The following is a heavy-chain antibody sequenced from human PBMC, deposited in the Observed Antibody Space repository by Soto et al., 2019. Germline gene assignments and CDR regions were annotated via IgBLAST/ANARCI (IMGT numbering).Heavy chain of an antibody. CDR2: IYYSGST. V-gene: IGHV4-59*04. CDR1: GGSISMDY. Sequence: PSQTLALTCTVSGGSISMDYWSWIGQPPGKGLEWIGYIYYSGSTYYNPSLKSRVTISVDTSKNQFSLKLSSVTAADTAVYYCARPKLCGYEEYYCGMDVWGQGTTVTVSS. D-gene: IGHD6-25*01. CDR3: ARPKLCGYEEYYCGMDV. J-gene: IGHJ6*02.